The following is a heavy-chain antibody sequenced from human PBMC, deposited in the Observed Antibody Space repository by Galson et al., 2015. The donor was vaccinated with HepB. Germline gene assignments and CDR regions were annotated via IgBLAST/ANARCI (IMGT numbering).Heavy chain of an antibody. CDR2: MNPNSGNT. V-gene: IGHV1-8*01. J-gene: IGHJ4*02. CDR3: ARDHLPLSGYTFYYDL. CDR1: GYTFTSYD. Sequence: SVKVSCKAAGYTFTSYDINWVRQATGQGLEWMGWMNPNSGNTGYAQKFQGRVPMTRNTSISTAYMELSSLRSADTAVYYCARDHLPLSGYTFYYDLWGQGTLITFSS. D-gene: IGHD3-3*01.